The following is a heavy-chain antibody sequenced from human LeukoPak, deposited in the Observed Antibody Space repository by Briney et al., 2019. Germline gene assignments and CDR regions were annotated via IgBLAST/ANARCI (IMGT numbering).Heavy chain of an antibody. V-gene: IGHV3-33*06. D-gene: IGHD6-6*01. J-gene: IGHJ2*01. CDR1: GFTFSSYG. Sequence: GGSLRLSCAASGFTFSSYGMHWVRQAPGKGLAGVAVIWYDGSNKYYADSVKGRFTISRDNSKNTLYLQMNSLRAEDTAVYYCAKEWQLVDWYFDLWGRGTLVTVSS. CDR2: IWYDGSNK. CDR3: AKEWQLVDWYFDL.